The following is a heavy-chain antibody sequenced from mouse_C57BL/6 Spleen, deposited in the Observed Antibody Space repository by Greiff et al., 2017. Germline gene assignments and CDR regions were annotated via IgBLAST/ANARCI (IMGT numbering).Heavy chain of an antibody. V-gene: IGHV3-6*01. CDR2: ISYDGSN. J-gene: IGHJ4*01. D-gene: IGHD2-10*01. Sequence: EVKLEESGPGLVKPSQSLSLTCSVTGYSITSGYYWNWIRQFPGNKLELMGYISYDGSNNYNPSLKNRISITRDTSKNQFFLKLNSVTTEDTATYYCARAPYYDGMDYWGQGTSVTVSS. CDR1: GYSITSGYY. CDR3: ARAPYYDGMDY.